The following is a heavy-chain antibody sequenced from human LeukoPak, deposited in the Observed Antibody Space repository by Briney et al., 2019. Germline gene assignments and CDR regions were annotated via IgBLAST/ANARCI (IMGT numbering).Heavy chain of an antibody. Sequence: GAAVKVTCKASGYTFTGYYMHWVRQAPGQGLEWMGRINPNSGGTNYAQKFQGRVTMTRDTSISTAYMELSRLRSDDTAVYYCARDDYYGSGSYYPWGQGTLVTVSS. V-gene: IGHV1-2*02. CDR2: INPNSGGT. D-gene: IGHD3-10*01. J-gene: IGHJ5*02. CDR3: ARDDYYGSGSYYP. CDR1: GYTFTGYY.